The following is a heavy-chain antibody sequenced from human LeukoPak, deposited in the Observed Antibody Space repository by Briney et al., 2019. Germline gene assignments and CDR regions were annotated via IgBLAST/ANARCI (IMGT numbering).Heavy chain of an antibody. V-gene: IGHV1-2*02. CDR2: INPNSGGT. D-gene: IGHD2-2*01. J-gene: IGHJ4*02. Sequence: ASVKVSSKASRYTFTGYYMHWVRQAPGQGLEWMGWINPNSGGTNYAQKFQGRVTMTRDTSISTAYMELSRLRSDDTAVYYCARVPGIVVVPAATFDYWGQGTLVTVSS. CDR3: ARVPGIVVVPAATFDY. CDR1: RYTFTGYY.